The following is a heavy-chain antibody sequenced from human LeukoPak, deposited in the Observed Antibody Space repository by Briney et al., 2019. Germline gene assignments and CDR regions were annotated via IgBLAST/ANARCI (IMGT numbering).Heavy chain of an antibody. CDR2: INHSGST. V-gene: IGHV4-34*01. CDR3: ATSRFSGGLGRFDP. Sequence: SETLSLTCAVYGGSFSDYYWSWIRQPPGKGLEWIGEINHSGSTNYKPSLKSRVTISLDTSKNQFSLKLTSVTAADTAVYYCATSRFSGGLGRFDPWGQGTLVTVSS. CDR1: GGSFSDYY. J-gene: IGHJ5*02. D-gene: IGHD3-10*01.